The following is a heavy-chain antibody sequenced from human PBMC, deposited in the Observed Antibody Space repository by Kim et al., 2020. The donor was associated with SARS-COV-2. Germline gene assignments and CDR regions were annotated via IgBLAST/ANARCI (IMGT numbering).Heavy chain of an antibody. CDR2: ISGDGGST. D-gene: IGHD6-13*01. J-gene: IGHJ6*02. Sequence: GGSLRLSCAASGFTFDDYAMHWVRQAPGKGLEWVSLISGDGGSTYYADSVKGRFTISRDNSKNSLYLQMNSLRTEDTALYYCVKEAAAALYYYYYYGMDVWGQGTTVTVSS. CDR1: GFTFDDYA. CDR3: VKEAAAALYYYYYYGMDV. V-gene: IGHV3-43*02.